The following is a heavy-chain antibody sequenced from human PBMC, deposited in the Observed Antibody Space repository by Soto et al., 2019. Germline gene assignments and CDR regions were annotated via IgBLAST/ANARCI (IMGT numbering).Heavy chain of an antibody. J-gene: IGHJ6*02. CDR3: TKDGRFDSDGSLYYYYGMDV. V-gene: IGHV3-30*18. CDR1: GFTFNNYG. CDR2: ISNDGSNK. D-gene: IGHD2-15*01. Sequence: GGSLRLSCAASGFTFNNYGMNWVRQAPGKGLEWVAIISNDGSNKYYIESVRGRFTISRDNSKNMLFLQMNSLRVEDTAVYFCTKDGRFDSDGSLYYYYGMDVWGQGTTVTVSS.